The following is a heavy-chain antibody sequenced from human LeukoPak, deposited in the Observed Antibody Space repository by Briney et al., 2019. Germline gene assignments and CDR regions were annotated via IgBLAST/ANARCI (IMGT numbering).Heavy chain of an antibody. D-gene: IGHD4-11*01. J-gene: IGHJ4*02. CDR2: IKGDERIT. V-gene: IGHV3-74*01. Sequence: GGSLRLSCAASGFTLSRYWMHWVRPAPGTGLVWVSGIKGDERITDYADSARGRFTISRDNAKNTVYLQMNSLRVEDTAVYYCARAGVVDFTNYGSATFDYWGQGTLVTVSS. CDR1: GFTLSRYW. CDR3: ARAGVVDFTNYGSATFDY.